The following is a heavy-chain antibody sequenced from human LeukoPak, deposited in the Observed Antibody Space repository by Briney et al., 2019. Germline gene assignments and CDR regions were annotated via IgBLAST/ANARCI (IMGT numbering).Heavy chain of an antibody. V-gene: IGHV5-51*01. CDR2: IYPGDSDT. J-gene: IGHJ4*02. D-gene: IGHD3-22*01. CDR3: ARSLAYYDSSGYYLGEY. CDR1: GYSFTSYW. Sequence: GESLKISCKGSGYSFTSYWIGWVSQMPGKGLEWMGIIYPGDSDTRYSPSFQGQVTISADTSISTAYLQWSSLKASDTAMYYCARSLAYYDSSGYYLGEYWGQGTLVTVSS.